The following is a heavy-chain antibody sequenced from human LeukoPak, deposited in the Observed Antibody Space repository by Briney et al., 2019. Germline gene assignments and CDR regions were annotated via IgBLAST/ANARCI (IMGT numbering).Heavy chain of an antibody. CDR3: AKAPFGVVIRRYYYYMDV. CDR1: GFTFSSYA. CDR2: ISGSGGST. J-gene: IGHJ6*03. D-gene: IGHD3-3*01. V-gene: IGHV3-23*01. Sequence: PGGSLRLSCAASGFTFSSYAMSWVRQAPGKGLEWVSAISGSGGSTYYADSVKGRFTISRDNSKNTLYLQMNSLRAEDTAVYYCAKAPFGVVIRRYYYYMDVWGKGTTVTVSS.